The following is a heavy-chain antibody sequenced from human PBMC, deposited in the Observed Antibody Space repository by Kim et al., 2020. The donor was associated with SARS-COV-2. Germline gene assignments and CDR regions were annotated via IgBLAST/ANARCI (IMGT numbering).Heavy chain of an antibody. J-gene: IGHJ5*02. Sequence: AGSVKGRFTISRDNSKNTRYLQMNSLRAEDTAVYYCAKDVLLYQYNWFDPWGQGTLVTVSS. CDR3: AKDVLLYQYNWFDP. D-gene: IGHD2-8*01. V-gene: IGHV3-23*01.